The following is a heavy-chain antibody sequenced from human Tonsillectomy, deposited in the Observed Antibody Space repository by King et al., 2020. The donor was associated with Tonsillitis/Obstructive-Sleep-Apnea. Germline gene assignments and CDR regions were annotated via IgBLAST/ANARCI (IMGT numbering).Heavy chain of an antibody. CDR3: AIDYGSRNYHFFDY. V-gene: IGHV5-10-1*03. Sequence: VQLVESGAEVKKPGESLRISCKGSGYNFTSHWIIWVRQMPGKGLEWMGRIDPSDSYTKYSPSFQGHVTISADKSVSTAYLQWTSLRASDTAMYFCAIDYGSRNYHFFDYWVQGTLVTVSS. CDR1: GYNFTSHW. CDR2: IDPSDSYT. D-gene: IGHD3-10*01. J-gene: IGHJ4*02.